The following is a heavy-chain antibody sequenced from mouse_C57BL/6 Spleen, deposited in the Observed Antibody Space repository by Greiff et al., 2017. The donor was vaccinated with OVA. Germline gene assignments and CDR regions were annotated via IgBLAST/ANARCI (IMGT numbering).Heavy chain of an antibody. CDR3: ASGYYGRDAMDY. CDR1: GYTFTSYW. Sequence: VQLQQPGAELVMPGASVKLSCKASGYTFTSYWMHWVKQRPGQGLEWIGEIDPSDSYTNYNQKFKGKSTLTVDKSSSTAYMQRSSLTSEDSAVYCCASGYYGRDAMDYWGQGTSVTVSS. J-gene: IGHJ4*01. D-gene: IGHD1-1*01. V-gene: IGHV1-69*01. CDR2: IDPSDSYT.